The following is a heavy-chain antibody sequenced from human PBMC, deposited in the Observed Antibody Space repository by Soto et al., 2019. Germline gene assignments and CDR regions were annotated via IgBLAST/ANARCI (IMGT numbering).Heavy chain of an antibody. CDR2: INSDGSST. V-gene: IGHV3-74*01. J-gene: IGHJ3*02. CDR3: ARDSAYYDSSGPFSDAFDI. D-gene: IGHD3-22*01. Sequence: GGSLRLSCAASGFTFSSYWMHWVRQAPGKGLVWVSRINSDGSSTIYADSVKGRFTISRDNSKNTLYLQMNSLRAEDTAVYYCARDSAYYDSSGPFSDAFDIWGQGTMVTVS. CDR1: GFTFSSYW.